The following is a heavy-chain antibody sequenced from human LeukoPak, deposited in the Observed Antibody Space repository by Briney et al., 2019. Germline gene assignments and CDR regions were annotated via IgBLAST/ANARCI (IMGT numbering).Heavy chain of an antibody. CDR1: GGSFSGYY. V-gene: IGHV4-34*01. D-gene: IGHD3-16*02. CDR2: INHSGST. Sequence: PSETLSLTCAVYGGSFSGYYWSWIRQPPGKGLEWIGEINHSGSTNYNPSLKSRVTISVDTSKNQFSLKLSSVTAADTAVYYCARVGYDYVWGSYRSRQPSWFDPWGQGTLVTVSS. J-gene: IGHJ5*02. CDR3: ARVGYDYVWGSYRSRQPSWFDP.